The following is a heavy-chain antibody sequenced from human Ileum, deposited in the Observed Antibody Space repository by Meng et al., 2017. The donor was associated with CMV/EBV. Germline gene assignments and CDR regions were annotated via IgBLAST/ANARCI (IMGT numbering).Heavy chain of an antibody. D-gene: IGHD5-12*01. Sequence: LSCAASGFTFSSFWMHWVRQVPEKGLVWVSRIIHDGSATIYADSVKGRFTISRDNAKNTLYLQMNSLRVEDTAVYYCARGTWRYFDLWGRGTLVTVSS. CDR1: GFTFSSFW. V-gene: IGHV3-74*01. J-gene: IGHJ2*01. CDR2: IIHDGSAT. CDR3: ARGTWRYFDL.